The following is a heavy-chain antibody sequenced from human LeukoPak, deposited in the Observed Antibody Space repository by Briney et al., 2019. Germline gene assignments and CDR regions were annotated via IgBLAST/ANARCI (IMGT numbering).Heavy chain of an antibody. D-gene: IGHD2-8*02. CDR3: ATMDGTGYVGY. CDR2: IKQDGSLT. Sequence: GGSLRLSCAASGITPSNYWMTWVRQAPGKGLEWEANIKQDGSLTHYMDSVKGRFTISRDNAKSSLVFLMDSLGVEDMVVYYCATMDGTGYVGYWGQGTLVTVTS. V-gene: IGHV3-7*01. J-gene: IGHJ4*02. CDR1: GITPSNYW.